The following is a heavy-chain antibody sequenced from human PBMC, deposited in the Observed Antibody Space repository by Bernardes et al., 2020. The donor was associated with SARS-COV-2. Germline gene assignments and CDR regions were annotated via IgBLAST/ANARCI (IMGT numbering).Heavy chain of an antibody. J-gene: IGHJ4*02. CDR1: GYRVTNYW. D-gene: IGHD3-16*01. Sequence: GESLKISSKGSGYRVTNYWIGWVRQMPGKSLEWLGIIYAYDSNTRYSPSFQGRVTISADRSISTAYLQWSSLKASDTAMYYCARGYDFYFDFWGQGTLVTVSS. V-gene: IGHV5-51*01. CDR3: ARGYDFYFDF. CDR2: IYAYDSNT.